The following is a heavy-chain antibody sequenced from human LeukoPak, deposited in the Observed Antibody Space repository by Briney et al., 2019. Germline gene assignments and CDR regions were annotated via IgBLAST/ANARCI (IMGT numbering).Heavy chain of an antibody. CDR3: AGDGSLGEFLGYWFDP. V-gene: IGHV3-33*08. D-gene: IGHD3-16*01. J-gene: IGHJ5*02. Sequence: PGGSLRLSCAASGFTFSSYSMNWVRQAPGKGLEWVAVIWYDGSNKYYADSVKGRFTISRDNSKNTLYLQMNGLRAEDTAVYYCAGDGSLGEFLGYWFDPWGQGTLVTVSS. CDR1: GFTFSSYS. CDR2: IWYDGSNK.